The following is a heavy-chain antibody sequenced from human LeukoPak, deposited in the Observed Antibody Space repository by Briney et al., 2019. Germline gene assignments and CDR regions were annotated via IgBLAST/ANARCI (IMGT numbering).Heavy chain of an antibody. J-gene: IGHJ4*02. Sequence: GGSLRLSCSTSGFTFGDFAMHWVRQAPGKGLEWVAVISSNGNKIYYADSVRGRFTIFRDTSNKTVSLHMNDMRVEDTALYYCARGPSSRSGKQDSWGRGTLVTVSS. CDR1: GFTFGDFA. D-gene: IGHD6-6*01. CDR2: ISSNGNKI. V-gene: IGHV3-30*01. CDR3: ARGPSSRSGKQDS.